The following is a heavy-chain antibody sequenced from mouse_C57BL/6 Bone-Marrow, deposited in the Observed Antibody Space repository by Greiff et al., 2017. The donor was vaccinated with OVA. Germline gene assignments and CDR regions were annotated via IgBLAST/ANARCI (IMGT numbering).Heavy chain of an antibody. V-gene: IGHV1-81*01. CDR2: IYPRSGNT. CDR3: ARSDAYYWDY. Sequence: QVQLKESGAELARPGASVKLSCKASGYTFTSYGISWVKQRTGQGLEWIGEIYPRSGNTYYNEKFKGKATLTADKSSSTAYMELRSLTSEDYAVYFCARSDAYYWDYGGKGTTRTVSS. J-gene: IGHJ2*01. CDR1: GYTFTSYG.